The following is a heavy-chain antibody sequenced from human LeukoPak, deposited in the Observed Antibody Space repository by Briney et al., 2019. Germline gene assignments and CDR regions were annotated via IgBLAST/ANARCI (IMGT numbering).Heavy chain of an antibody. D-gene: IGHD3-22*01. CDR3: ATRRADSSGFDH. J-gene: IGHJ4*02. Sequence: GGSLRLSCAASGFTFSSYAMSWVRQAPGKGLEWVSAISGSGGNTYYADSVNGRFTISRDNSKNTLYLQMNSRRAEDTAVYYCATRRADSSGFDHWGQGTLVTVSS. V-gene: IGHV3-23*01. CDR1: GFTFSSYA. CDR2: ISGSGGNT.